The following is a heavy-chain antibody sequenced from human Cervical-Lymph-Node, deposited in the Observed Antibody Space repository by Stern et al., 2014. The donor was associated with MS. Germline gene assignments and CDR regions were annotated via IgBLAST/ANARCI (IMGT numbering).Heavy chain of an antibody. D-gene: IGHD1-26*01. CDR2: IYSSGST. CDR3: ACGPVGAPFED. V-gene: IGHV4-61*02. CDR1: GGSISSGSHH. J-gene: IGHJ4*02. Sequence: QVQLQESGPGLVKPSQTLSLTCAVSGGSISSGSHHWSWIRQPAGKGLEGIGRIYSSGSTNYFPSRKSRVTISLDPSRNQFSLKLTSVTAADTAVYYCACGPVGAPFEDWGQGALVTVSS.